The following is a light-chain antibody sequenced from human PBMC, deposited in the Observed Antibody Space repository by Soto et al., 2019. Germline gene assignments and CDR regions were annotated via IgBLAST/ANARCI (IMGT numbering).Light chain of an antibody. CDR2: EVN. J-gene: IGLJ1*01. V-gene: IGLV2-8*01. Sequence: QSSLTQPPSASGSPGQSVALSCTGTSSDGGGYNYVSWYQQHPGKAPKLMIYEVNKRPSGVPDRYYGSKSCNTASLTVSGLQAEDEADYYCSSYAGSSKVFGTGNKVTDL. CDR1: SSDGGGYNY. CDR3: SSYAGSSKV.